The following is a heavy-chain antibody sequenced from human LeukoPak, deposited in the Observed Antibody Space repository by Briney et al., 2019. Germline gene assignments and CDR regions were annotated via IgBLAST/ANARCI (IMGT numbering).Heavy chain of an antibody. CDR3: ARHASNDAFDI. D-gene: IGHD4-11*01. Sequence: SETLSLTCAVYGGSFSGYYWSWIRQPPGKGLEWIGSIYYSGSTYYNPSLKSRVTISVDTSKNQFSLKLSSVTAADTAVYYCARHASNDAFDIWGQGTMVTVSS. CDR1: GGSFSGYY. CDR2: IYYSGST. V-gene: IGHV4-34*01. J-gene: IGHJ3*02.